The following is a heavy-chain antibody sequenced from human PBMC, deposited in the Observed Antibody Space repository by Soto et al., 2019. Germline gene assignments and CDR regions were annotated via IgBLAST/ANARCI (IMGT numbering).Heavy chain of an antibody. J-gene: IGHJ6*03. CDR2: ISAYNGNT. D-gene: IGHD6-13*01. V-gene: IGHV1-18*01. CDR1: GYTFTSYG. CDR3: ARGRERYSSRWNHYYYYYMDV. Sequence: QVQLVQSGAEVKKPGASVKVSCKASGYTFTSYGISWVRQAPGQGLEWMGWISAYNGNTNYAQKLQGRVTMTTDTSTSTAYMELRSLRSDDTAVYYCARGRERYSSRWNHYYYYYMDVWGKGTTVTVSS.